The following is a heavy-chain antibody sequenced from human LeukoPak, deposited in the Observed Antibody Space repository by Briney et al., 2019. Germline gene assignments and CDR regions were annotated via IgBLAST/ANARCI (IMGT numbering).Heavy chain of an antibody. CDR2: ISYDGSDK. J-gene: IGHJ2*01. V-gene: IGHV3-30*18. D-gene: IGHD4-23*01. CDR1: GFTFSSYG. Sequence: GRSLRLSCAASGFTFSSYGMHWVRQAPGKGLEWVAVISYDGSDKYYADSVKGRFTISRDNSKNTLYLQINSLRAEDTAVYYCAKGPNSDWHFDLCGRGTLVTVSS. CDR3: AKGPNSDWHFDL.